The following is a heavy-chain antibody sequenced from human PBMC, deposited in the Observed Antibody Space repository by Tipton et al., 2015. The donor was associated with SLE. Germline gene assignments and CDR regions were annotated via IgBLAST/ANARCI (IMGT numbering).Heavy chain of an antibody. CDR2: IYYSGST. V-gene: IGHV4-59*01. CDR1: GGSITNYY. CDR3: AGGPDYGDYLDAFDI. Sequence: TLSLTCTVSGGSITNYYWSWIRQPPGKGLEWIGYIYYSGSTNYNPSLKSRVTISVDTSKNQFSLKLSSVTAADTAVYYCAGGPDYGDYLDAFDIWGQGTMVTVSS. D-gene: IGHD4-17*01. J-gene: IGHJ3*02.